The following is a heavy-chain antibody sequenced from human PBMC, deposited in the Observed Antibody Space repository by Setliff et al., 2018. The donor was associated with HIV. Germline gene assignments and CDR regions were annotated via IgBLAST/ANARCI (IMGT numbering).Heavy chain of an antibody. J-gene: IGHJ4*02. D-gene: IGHD5-12*01. Sequence: ETLSLTCNVSGVSMSSHYWSWIRQAPGQPPNKGLEWIGNIYYSGTTNYNPSLESRVTISIDTSKSQFSLKLTSVTTADTAMYYCAGRGGYNDWYFDYWGQGALVTVSS. CDR3: AGRGGYNDWYFDY. V-gene: IGHV4-59*11. CDR2: IYYSGTT. CDR1: GVSMSSHY.